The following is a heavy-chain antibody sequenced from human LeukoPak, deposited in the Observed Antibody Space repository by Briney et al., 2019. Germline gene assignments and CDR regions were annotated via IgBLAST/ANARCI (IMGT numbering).Heavy chain of an antibody. Sequence: GGSLRLSCAASGFTFSSYEMNWVRQAPGKGLEWVSYISSSGSTIYYADSVKGRFTISRDNAKNSLYLQMNSLRAEDTAVYYCARALLTIMVRADYAFDIWGQGTMVTVSS. CDR1: GFTFSSYE. V-gene: IGHV3-48*03. D-gene: IGHD3-10*01. J-gene: IGHJ3*02. CDR3: ARALLTIMVRADYAFDI. CDR2: ISSSGSTI.